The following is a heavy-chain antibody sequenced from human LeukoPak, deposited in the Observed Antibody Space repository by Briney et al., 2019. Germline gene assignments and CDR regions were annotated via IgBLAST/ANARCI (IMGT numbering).Heavy chain of an antibody. Sequence: GESLKISYKGSGYSFNSHWIGWVRQMPGKGLEWMGIIYPGDSDTRYSPSFQGQVTISADKSISTAYLQWSSLKASDTAMYYCARSSGSVSGWRYDAFDIWGQGTMVTVSS. D-gene: IGHD6-19*01. J-gene: IGHJ3*02. V-gene: IGHV5-51*01. CDR3: ARSSGSVSGWRYDAFDI. CDR2: IYPGDSDT. CDR1: GYSFNSHW.